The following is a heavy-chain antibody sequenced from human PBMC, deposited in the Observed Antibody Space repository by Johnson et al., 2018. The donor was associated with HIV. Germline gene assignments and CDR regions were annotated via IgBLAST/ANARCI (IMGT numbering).Heavy chain of an antibody. V-gene: IGHV3-15*01. D-gene: IGHD2-2*01. CDR2: IKSKTDGGTT. CDR1: GFTFSNAW. Sequence: VQLVESGGGLVKPGGSLRLSCAASGFTFSNAWMSWVRQAPGKGLEWVGRIKSKTDGGTTDYAAPVKGRFTISRDNSKNTLYLQMNSLSAEDTDVYYCTRGVVVVPTASTHAFEIWGQGTMVTVSS. CDR3: TRGVVVVPTASTHAFEI. J-gene: IGHJ3*02.